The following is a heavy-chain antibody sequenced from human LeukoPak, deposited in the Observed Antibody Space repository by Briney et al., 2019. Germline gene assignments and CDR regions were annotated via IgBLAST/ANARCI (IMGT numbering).Heavy chain of an antibody. J-gene: IGHJ3*02. D-gene: IGHD3-3*01. CDR3: ARGLQSGFWSGSKVDAFDI. V-gene: IGHV1-2*02. CDR2: INPNSGGT. CDR1: GYTFTGYY. Sequence: ASVKVSCKASGYTFTGYYMHWVRQAPGQGLEWMGWINPNSGGTNYAQKFQGRVTMTRDTSISTAYMELSRLRSDDTAVYYCARGLQSGFWSGSKVDAFDIWGQGTMVTVSS.